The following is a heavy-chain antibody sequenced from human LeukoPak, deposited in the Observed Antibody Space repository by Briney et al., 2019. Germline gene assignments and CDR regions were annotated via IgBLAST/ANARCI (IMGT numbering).Heavy chain of an antibody. CDR2: IYHTGSA. CDR3: ARGRAGIVGANWFDP. Sequence: SETLSLTCSVSGYSFTSGHYGGWIRQPPGKGLEWIANIYHTGSAHYNPSLKSRVTTSVDTSKNQFSLKLSSVTAADTAVYYCARGRAGIVGANWFDPWGQGTLVTVSS. J-gene: IGHJ5*02. V-gene: IGHV4-38-2*02. D-gene: IGHD1-26*01. CDR1: GYSFTSGHY.